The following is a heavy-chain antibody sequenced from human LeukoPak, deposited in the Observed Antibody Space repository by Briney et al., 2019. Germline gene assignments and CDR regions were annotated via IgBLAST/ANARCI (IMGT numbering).Heavy chain of an antibody. J-gene: IGHJ4*02. Sequence: GGSLRLSCAASGFTVSGNYMSWVRQAPGKGLEWVSSISSSSSYIYYADSVKGRFTISRDNAKNSLYLQMNSLRAEDTAVYYCARGLGYCSGGSCLHFDYWGQGTLVTVSS. V-gene: IGHV3-21*01. D-gene: IGHD2-15*01. CDR1: GFTVSGNY. CDR2: ISSSSSYI. CDR3: ARGLGYCSGGSCLHFDY.